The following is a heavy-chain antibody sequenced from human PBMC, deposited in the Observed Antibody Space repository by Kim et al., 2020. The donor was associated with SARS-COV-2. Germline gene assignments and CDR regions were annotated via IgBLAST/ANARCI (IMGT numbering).Heavy chain of an antibody. D-gene: IGHD3-16*01. V-gene: IGHV3-23*01. Sequence: GGSLRLSCAASGFTFSSYAMSWVRQAPGKGLEWVSAISGSGGSTYYADSVKGRFTISRDNSKNTLYLQMNSLRAEDTAVYYCAKDLGYMGELAGSDYWGQGTLVTVSS. J-gene: IGHJ4*02. CDR3: AKDLGYMGELAGSDY. CDR1: GFTFSSYA. CDR2: ISGSGGST.